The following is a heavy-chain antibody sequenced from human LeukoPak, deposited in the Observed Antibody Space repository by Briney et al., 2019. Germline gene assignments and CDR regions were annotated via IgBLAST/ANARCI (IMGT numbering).Heavy chain of an antibody. V-gene: IGHV1-46*01. CDR2: INPSGGST. CDR3: ARDLVAVAGTGY. D-gene: IGHD6-19*01. J-gene: IGHJ4*02. CDR1: GYTFTSHY. Sequence: ASVKVSCKASGYTFTSHYMHWVRQAPGQGLEWMGIINPSGGSTNYAQKFQGRVIMTRDMSTSTVYMELSSLRSEDTAVYYCARDLVAVAGTGYWGQGTLVTVSS.